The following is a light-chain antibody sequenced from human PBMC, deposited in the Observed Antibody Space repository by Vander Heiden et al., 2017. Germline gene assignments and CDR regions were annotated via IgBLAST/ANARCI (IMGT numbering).Light chain of an antibody. V-gene: IGLV2-8*01. CDR3: SSYAGSNNLV. J-gene: IGLJ2*01. Sequence: PPSPSGSPGQSVTISCTGTSSDVGGYNYVSWYQQHPGKAPKLMIYEVSKRPSGVPDRFSGSKSGNTASLTVSGLQAEDEADYYCSSYAGSNNLVFGGGTKLTVL. CDR2: EVS. CDR1: SSDVGGYNY.